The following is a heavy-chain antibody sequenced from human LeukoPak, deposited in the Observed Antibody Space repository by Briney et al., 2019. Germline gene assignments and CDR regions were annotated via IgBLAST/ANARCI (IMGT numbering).Heavy chain of an antibody. D-gene: IGHD5-24*01. V-gene: IGHV1-69*05. CDR1: GYTFTGYY. Sequence: ASVKVSCKASGYTFTGYYMHWVRQAPGQGLEWMGRIIPIFGTANYAQKFQGRVTITTDESTSTAYMELSSLRSEDTAVYYCARGYYGYNSYYFDYWGQGTLVTVSS. CDR3: ARGYYGYNSYYFDY. CDR2: IIPIFGTA. J-gene: IGHJ4*02.